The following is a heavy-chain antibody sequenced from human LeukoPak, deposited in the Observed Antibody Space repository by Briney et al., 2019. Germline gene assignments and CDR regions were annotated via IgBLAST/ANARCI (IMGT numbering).Heavy chain of an antibody. Sequence: PSETLSLTCTVSGGSISSYYWSWLRQPPGKGLEWIGYIYYSGSTNYNPSLKSRVTISVDTSKNQFSLKLSSVTAADTGVYYCARVARSMSSSSDDSWGQGTLVTVSS. V-gene: IGHV4-59*01. CDR1: GGSISSYY. D-gene: IGHD6-13*01. CDR3: ARVARSMSSSSDDS. CDR2: IYYSGST. J-gene: IGHJ5*01.